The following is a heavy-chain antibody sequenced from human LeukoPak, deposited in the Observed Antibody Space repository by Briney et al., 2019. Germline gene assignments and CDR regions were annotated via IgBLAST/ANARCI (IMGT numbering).Heavy chain of an antibody. V-gene: IGHV4-39*07. Sequence: SETLSLTCTVSGGSISSSSYYWGWIRQPPGKGLEWIGSIYYSGSTYYNPSLKSRVTISVDTSKNQFSLKLSSVTAADTAVYYCAKGASPHAVVPAVHNWFDPWGQGTLVTVSS. D-gene: IGHD2-2*01. CDR1: GGSISSSSYY. CDR3: AKGASPHAVVPAVHNWFDP. J-gene: IGHJ5*02. CDR2: IYYSGST.